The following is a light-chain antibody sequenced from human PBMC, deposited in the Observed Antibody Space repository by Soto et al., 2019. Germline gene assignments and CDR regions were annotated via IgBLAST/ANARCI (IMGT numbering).Light chain of an antibody. CDR1: QSISRW. Sequence: ITLTHSLSTLSASVGERVTIXYRASQSISRWLAWHQQKPGKAPRLLIYDASNLQRGVPSRFSGSGSGTEFTLTITSLQPEDFATYYCQQYNDYSGMFGQGSNVDVK. V-gene: IGKV1-5*01. CDR3: QQYNDYSGM. J-gene: IGKJ1*01. CDR2: DAS.